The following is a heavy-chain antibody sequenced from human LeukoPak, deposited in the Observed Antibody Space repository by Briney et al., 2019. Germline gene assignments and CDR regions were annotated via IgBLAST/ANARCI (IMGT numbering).Heavy chain of an antibody. D-gene: IGHD2-15*01. CDR3: ARLVVAATSYYYGMGV. CDR2: IYYSGST. Sequence: SETLSLTCTVSGGSVSSGSYYWSWIRQPPGKGLEWIGYIYYSGSTNYNPSLKSRVTISVDTSKNQFSLKLSSVTAADTAVYYCARLVVAATSYYYGMGVWGKGTTVTVSS. CDR1: GGSVSSGSYY. J-gene: IGHJ6*04. V-gene: IGHV4-61*01.